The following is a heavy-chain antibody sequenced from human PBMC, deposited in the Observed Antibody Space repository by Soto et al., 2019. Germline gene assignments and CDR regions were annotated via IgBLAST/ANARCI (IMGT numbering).Heavy chain of an antibody. D-gene: IGHD5-18*01. CDR2: IIPIFGTA. CDR3: ARDIGRGYSYGYYFDY. CDR1: GYTFTGYY. Sequence: SVKVSCKDSGYTFTGYYMHWVRQAPGQGLEWMGGIIPIFGTANYAQKFQGRVTITADESTSTAYMELSSLRSEDTAVYYCARDIGRGYSYGYYFDYWGQGTLVTVSS. J-gene: IGHJ4*02. V-gene: IGHV1-69*13.